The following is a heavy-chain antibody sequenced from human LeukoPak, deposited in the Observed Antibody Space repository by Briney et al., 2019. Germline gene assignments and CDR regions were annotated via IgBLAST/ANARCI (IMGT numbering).Heavy chain of an antibody. CDR1: GFTFSNAW. CDR3: TTDPEWLLRPFDY. Sequence: GSLRLSCAASGFTFSNAWMSWVRQAPGKGLEWVGRIKSKTDGGTTDYAAPVKGRFTISRDDSKNTLYLQMNSLKTEDTAVYYCTTDPEWLLRPFDYWGQGTLVTVSS. J-gene: IGHJ4*02. D-gene: IGHD3-3*01. CDR2: IKSKTDGGTT. V-gene: IGHV3-15*01.